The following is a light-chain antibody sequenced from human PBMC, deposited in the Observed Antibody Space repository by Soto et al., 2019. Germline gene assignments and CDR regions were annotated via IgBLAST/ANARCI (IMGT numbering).Light chain of an antibody. CDR3: SSYTSSSTLG. CDR1: SSDVVGYNY. J-gene: IGLJ1*01. V-gene: IGLV2-14*01. CDR2: DVS. Sequence: QSALTQPASVSGSPGQSITISCTGTSSDVVGYNYVSWYQQHPGKAPKLMIYDVSNRPSGVSNRFSGSKSGNTASLTISGLQAEDEADYYCSSYTSSSTLGFGTGTKVTVL.